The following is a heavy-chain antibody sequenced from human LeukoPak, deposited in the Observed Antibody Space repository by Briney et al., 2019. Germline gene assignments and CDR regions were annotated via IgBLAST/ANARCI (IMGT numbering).Heavy chain of an antibody. V-gene: IGHV1-69*05. Sequence: SVKVSCKTSGGTFNNSAISWVRRAPGQGLEWLGGIMPLFGTAGYAQKFQGRVTITKDESTRTVYLELTSLTSDDTAVYYCARDVHGDYGSGWFDPWGQGTLVSVSS. D-gene: IGHD4-17*01. CDR3: ARDVHGDYGSGWFDP. J-gene: IGHJ5*02. CDR2: IMPLFGTA. CDR1: GGTFNNSA.